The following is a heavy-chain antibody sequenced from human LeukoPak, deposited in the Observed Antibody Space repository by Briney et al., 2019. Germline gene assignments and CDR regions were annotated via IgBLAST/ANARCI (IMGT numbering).Heavy chain of an antibody. CDR1: GFSFSSYA. CDR3: AKHRENFGDSCLDDY. D-gene: IGHD4-17*01. V-gene: IGHV3-23*01. CDR2: ISGRGGTT. J-gene: IGHJ4*02. Sequence: GGSLRLSCAASGFSFSSYAMSWVRHAPGKGLEWVSVISGRGGTTNYADSAKGRFTISRDNSKNTLYLHLNSLRVEDTAVYFCAKHRENFGDSCLDDYWGQGTLVTVSS.